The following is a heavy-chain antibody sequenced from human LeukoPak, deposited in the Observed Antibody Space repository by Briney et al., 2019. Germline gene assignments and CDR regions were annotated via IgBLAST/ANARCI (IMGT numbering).Heavy chain of an antibody. CDR2: INPSVGST. Sequence: ASVKVSCKASGYTFTSYYMHWVRQAPGQGLEWMGIINPSVGSTSYAQKFQGRVTMIRDTSTSTVYMELSSLRSEDTAVYYCARGPPPYTEGDLFYYYGLDVWGQGTTVTVSS. J-gene: IGHJ6*02. V-gene: IGHV1-46*01. CDR3: ARGPPPYTEGDLFYYYGLDV. CDR1: GYTFTSYY. D-gene: IGHD3-16*01.